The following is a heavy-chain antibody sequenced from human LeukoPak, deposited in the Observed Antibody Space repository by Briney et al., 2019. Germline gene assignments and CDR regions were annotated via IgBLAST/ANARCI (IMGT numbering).Heavy chain of an antibody. Sequence: GGSLRLSCTASGFTIGDYAMSWFRQAPGKGLEWVGFIRSKVYGGTTEYAASVKGRFTISRDDSKSIAYLQMNSLKTEDTAVYYCTRVRDYDILTGYYKGGHDYWGQGTLVTVSS. V-gene: IGHV3-49*03. CDR1: GFTIGDYA. CDR2: IRSKVYGGTT. CDR3: TRVRDYDILTGYYKGGHDY. J-gene: IGHJ4*02. D-gene: IGHD3-9*01.